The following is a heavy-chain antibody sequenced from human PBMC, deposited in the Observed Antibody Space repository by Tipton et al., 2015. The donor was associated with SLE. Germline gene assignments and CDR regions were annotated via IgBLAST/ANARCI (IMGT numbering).Heavy chain of an antibody. CDR1: GFSVSEEY. V-gene: IGHV3-66*02. J-gene: IGHJ6*03. CDR3: ARGTKLGNHYYYYYMDV. Sequence: SLRLSCAASGFSVSEEYMSWVRQAPGTGLEWVLVFYPGGTTYNADSVKGRFTLSRDNSKNTMYLQLSSLRTEDTAMYYCARGTKLGNHYYYYYMDVWGKGTTVTVSS. D-gene: IGHD7-27*01. CDR2: FYPGGTT.